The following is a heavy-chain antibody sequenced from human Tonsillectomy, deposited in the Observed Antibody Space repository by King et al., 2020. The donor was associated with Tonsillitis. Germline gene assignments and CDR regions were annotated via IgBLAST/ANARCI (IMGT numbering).Heavy chain of an antibody. V-gene: IGHV1-69*09. CDR1: GGTFSSYA. CDR2: IIPILGIA. CDR3: AREALYITGPAVFDF. J-gene: IGHJ4*02. D-gene: IGHD1-20*01. Sequence: QLVQSGAEVKKPGSSVKVSCKASGGTFSSYAISWVRQAPGQGLEWMGRIIPILGIANYAQKYQGRVTITADKSTSTAYMELSSLRSEDTAVYYCAREALYITGPAVFDFWGQGTLVTVSS.